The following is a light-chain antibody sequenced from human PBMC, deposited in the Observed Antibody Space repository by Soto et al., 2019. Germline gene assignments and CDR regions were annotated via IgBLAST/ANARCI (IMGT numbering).Light chain of an antibody. V-gene: IGLV2-8*01. CDR2: EVT. CDR1: SSDVGGYNY. Sequence: QSVLTQPPSASGSPGQSVTISCTGTSSDVGGYNYVSWYQQHPGTAPKLMIYEVTKRPSGVPDRFSGSKSGNTASLTVSGLQAEDEADYYCSSYAGTNNFVLGTGTKVTVL. CDR3: SSYAGTNNFV. J-gene: IGLJ1*01.